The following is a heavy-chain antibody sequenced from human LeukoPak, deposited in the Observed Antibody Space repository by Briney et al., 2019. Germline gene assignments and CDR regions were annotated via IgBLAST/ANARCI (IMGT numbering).Heavy chain of an antibody. CDR3: ARHADSSEWTTDYDSSGYYDWYFDL. V-gene: IGHV5-10-1*01. J-gene: IGHJ2*01. CDR2: IAPSDSYT. Sequence: GESLKISCKVSGYSFPSYWITWVRQVPGKGLEWMGRIAPSDSYTNYNPSFEGHVTMSVEKSITTVYLQWSSLKASDTAMYYCARHADSSEWTTDYDSSGYYDWYFDLWGRGTLVTVSS. D-gene: IGHD3-22*01. CDR1: GYSFPSYW.